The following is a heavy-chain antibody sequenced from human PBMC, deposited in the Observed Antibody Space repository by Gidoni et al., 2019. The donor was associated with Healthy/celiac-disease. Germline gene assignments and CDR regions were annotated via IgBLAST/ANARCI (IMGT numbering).Heavy chain of an antibody. J-gene: IGHJ6*02. D-gene: IGHD5-12*01. CDR2: ISWNSGSI. CDR3: AKDMGGGYDDYYYGMDV. Sequence: EVQLVESGGGLVQPGRSLRLSCAASGFTFDDYAMHWVRQAPGKGLEWVSGISWNSGSIGYADSVKGRFIISRDNAKNSLYLQMNSLRAEDTALYYCAKDMGGGYDDYYYGMDVWGQGTTVTVSS. V-gene: IGHV3-9*01. CDR1: GFTFDDYA.